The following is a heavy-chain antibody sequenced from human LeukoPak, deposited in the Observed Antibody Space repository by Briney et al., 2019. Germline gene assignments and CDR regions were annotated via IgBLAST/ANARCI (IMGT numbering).Heavy chain of an antibody. CDR2: ISSSGSTI. J-gene: IGHJ6*02. CDR1: GFTFSDYY. CDR3: ARDIQIVAAWGYYYYGMDV. Sequence: PGGSLRLSCAAPGFTFSDYYMSWIRQAPGKGLEWVSYISSSGSTIYYADSVKGRFTISRDNAKNSLYLQMNSLRAEDTAVYYCARDIQIVAAWGYYYYGMDVWGQGTTVTVSS. V-gene: IGHV3-11*01. D-gene: IGHD6-25*01.